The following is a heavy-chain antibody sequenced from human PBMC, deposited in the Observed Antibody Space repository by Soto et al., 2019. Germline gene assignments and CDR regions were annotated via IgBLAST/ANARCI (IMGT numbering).Heavy chain of an antibody. J-gene: IGHJ4*02. CDR3: ARVYYDSSGLGGGFAY. CDR1: GYTFTGYY. CDR2: INPNSGGT. V-gene: IGHV1-2*04. D-gene: IGHD3-22*01. Sequence: ASVKVSCKASGYTFTGYYMHWVRQAPGQGLEWVGWINPNSGGTNYAQKFQGWVTMTRDTSISTAYMELSRLRSDDTAVYYCARVYYDSSGLGGGFAYWGQGTLVTVSS.